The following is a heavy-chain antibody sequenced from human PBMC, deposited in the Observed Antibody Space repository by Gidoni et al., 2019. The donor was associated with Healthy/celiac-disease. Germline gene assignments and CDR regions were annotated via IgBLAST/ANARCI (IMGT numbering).Heavy chain of an antibody. J-gene: IGHJ4*02. Sequence: EVQLLESGGGLVQPGGSLRLSCAASGFTFSSYAKSWVRQVQGKGLGWVSAISGSGGTTYYADSVKGRFTISRDNSKNTMYLQMNSLRVEDTAVYYCAKGRSYLGVTYFDYWGQGTLVTVSS. CDR3: AKGRSYLGVTYFDY. V-gene: IGHV3-23*01. CDR2: ISGSGGTT. D-gene: IGHD2-21*02. CDR1: GFTFSSYA.